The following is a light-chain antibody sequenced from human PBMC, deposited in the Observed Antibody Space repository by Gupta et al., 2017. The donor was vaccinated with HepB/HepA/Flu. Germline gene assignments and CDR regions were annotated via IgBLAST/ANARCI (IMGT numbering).Light chain of an antibody. Sequence: SALTHPASVSGSPGQSITISCTGTSNDIGAYNHVSWYQQYPGKAPKLMIYDVSNRPSGVSNRFSGSKSGNTASLTISGLQAEDEADYYCCSYTTSTTRVFGGGTKLTVL. CDR2: DVS. CDR1: SNDIGAYNH. V-gene: IGLV2-14*01. CDR3: CSYTTSTTRV. J-gene: IGLJ2*01.